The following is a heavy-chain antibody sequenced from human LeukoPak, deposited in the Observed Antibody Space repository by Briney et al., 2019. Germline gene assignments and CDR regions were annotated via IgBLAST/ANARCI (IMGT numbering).Heavy chain of an antibody. V-gene: IGHV3-53*01. Sequence: PGGSLRLSCAASGFTVSSNYMSWVRQAPGKGLEWVSIIYRGGSIYYADSVKGRFTVSRDNSKNTLYLQMNSLRAEDTAVYYCAKDRSGSGSYYPDYWGQGTLVTVSS. CDR1: GFTVSSNY. J-gene: IGHJ4*02. CDR2: IYRGGSI. CDR3: AKDRSGSGSYYPDY. D-gene: IGHD3-10*01.